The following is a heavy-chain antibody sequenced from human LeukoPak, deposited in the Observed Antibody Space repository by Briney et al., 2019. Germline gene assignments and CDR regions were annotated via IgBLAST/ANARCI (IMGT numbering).Heavy chain of an antibody. V-gene: IGHV3-23*01. CDR2: ISGSGGST. CDR1: GFTFSSYA. J-gene: IGHJ4*02. CDR3: AKSRSGWRLGLDY. Sequence: GGSLRLSCAASGFTFSSYAMSWVRQAPGKGLEWVSAISGSGGSTYYADSVKGRFTISRGNSKNTLYLQMNSLRAEDTAVYYCAKSRSGWRLGLDYWGQGTLVTVSS. D-gene: IGHD6-19*01.